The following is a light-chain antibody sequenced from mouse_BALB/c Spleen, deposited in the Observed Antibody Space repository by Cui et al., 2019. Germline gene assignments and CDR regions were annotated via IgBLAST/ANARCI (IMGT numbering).Light chain of an antibody. CDR3: QQWSSYPRT. CDR2: DTS. CDR1: SSVSY. Sequence: QIVLTQSPATMSASQGEKVTMTCSASSSVSYMYWYQQKPGSSPRLLIYDTSNLASGVPVRFSGSGSGTSYSLTISRMEAEDAATYYCQQWSSYPRTFGGGTKLEIK. J-gene: IGKJ1*01. V-gene: IGKV4-55*01.